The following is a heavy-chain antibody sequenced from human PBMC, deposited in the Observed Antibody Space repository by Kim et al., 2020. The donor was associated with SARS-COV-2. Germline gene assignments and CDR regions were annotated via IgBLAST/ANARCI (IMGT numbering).Heavy chain of an antibody. CDR3: AKSGGPILEWLLSYYYYYYMDV. J-gene: IGHJ6*03. D-gene: IGHD3-3*01. V-gene: IGHV3-23*01. CDR1: GFTFSSYA. Sequence: GGSLRLSCAASGFTFSSYAMSWVRQAPGKGLEWVSAISGSGGSTYYADSVKGRFTISRDNSKNTLYLQMNSLRAEDTAVYYCAKSGGPILEWLLSYYYYYYMDVWGKGTTVTVSS. CDR2: ISGSGGST.